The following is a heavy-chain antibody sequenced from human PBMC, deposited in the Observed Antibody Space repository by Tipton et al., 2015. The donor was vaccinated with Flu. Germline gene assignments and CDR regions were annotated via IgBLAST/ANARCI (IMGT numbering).Heavy chain of an antibody. CDR1: GGSISSYY. CDR2: IYTSGST. Sequence: TLYLTCTVSGGSISSYYWSWIRQPAGKGLEWIGRIYTSGSTNYNPSLKSRVTMSVDTSKNQLSLKLSSVTAADTAVYYCARGYSSGHHDYWGQGTLVTVSS. D-gene: IGHD6-19*01. V-gene: IGHV4-4*07. CDR3: ARGYSSGHHDY. J-gene: IGHJ4*02.